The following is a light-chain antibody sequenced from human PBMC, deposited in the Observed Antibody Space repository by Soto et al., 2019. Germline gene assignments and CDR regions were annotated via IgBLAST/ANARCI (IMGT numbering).Light chain of an antibody. J-gene: IGKJ4*01. CDR2: AAS. V-gene: IGKV1-27*01. CDR1: QDISNY. CDR3: QNYDSAPPLT. Sequence: DIQMTQSPSSLSASVGDRVTITCRASQDISNYLAWYQQKPGKVPKLLIYAASTLQSGVPSRFSGSGSGTDFTLTISSLQPEDVATYYCQNYDSAPPLTFGGATKVEIK.